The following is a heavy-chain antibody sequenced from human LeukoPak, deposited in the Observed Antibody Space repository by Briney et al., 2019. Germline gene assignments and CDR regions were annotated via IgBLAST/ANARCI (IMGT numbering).Heavy chain of an antibody. CDR1: GYTFTGYY. Sequence: VASVKVSCKASGYTFTGYYMHWVRQAPGQGLEWMGWINPNSGGTNYAQKFQGRVTMTRDTSISTAYMELSRLRSDDTAVYYCARAFYGSGSSLIDYWGQGTLVTVSS. D-gene: IGHD3-10*01. V-gene: IGHV1-2*02. J-gene: IGHJ4*02. CDR2: INPNSGGT. CDR3: ARAFYGSGSSLIDY.